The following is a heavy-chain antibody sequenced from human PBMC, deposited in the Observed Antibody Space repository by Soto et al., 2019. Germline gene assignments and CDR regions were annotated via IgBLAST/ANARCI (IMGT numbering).Heavy chain of an antibody. V-gene: IGHV2-5*02. CDR1: GISGTTTSRVG. Sequence: ITLKESGPTLVKPTQTLRLTCSFSGISGTTTSRVGLGWIRQPPGKALVWLALIYWDDDKRYSPSLKNRLTVTKDTANTYVVLTMTNMDPVDTAKSYCTHVDTTMVKKWFEPWGQGTLVIVS. D-gene: IGHD5-18*01. CDR2: IYWDDDK. CDR3: THVDTTMVKKWFEP. J-gene: IGHJ5*02.